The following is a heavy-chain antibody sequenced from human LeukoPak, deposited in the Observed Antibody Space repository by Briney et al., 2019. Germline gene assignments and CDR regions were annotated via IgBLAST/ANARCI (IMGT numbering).Heavy chain of an antibody. J-gene: IGHJ2*01. D-gene: IGHD2-2*01. CDR2: INPSGGST. V-gene: IGHV1-46*01. Sequence: GASVKVSCKASGYTFTSYYMHWVRQAPGQGLEWMGIINPSGGSTSYAQKFQGRVTMTRDTSTSTVYMELSSLRSEDTAVYYCAREGLGYCSSTSCYGDWYFDLWGHGTLVTVSS. CDR3: AREGLGYCSSTSCYGDWYFDL. CDR1: GYTFTSYY.